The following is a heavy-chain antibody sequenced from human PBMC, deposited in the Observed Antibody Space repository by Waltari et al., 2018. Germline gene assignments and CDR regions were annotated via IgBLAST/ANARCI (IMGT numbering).Heavy chain of an antibody. CDR3: ARLDYGDNEPLDY. CDR1: GFSISSGYY. V-gene: IGHV4-38-2*02. D-gene: IGHD4-17*01. J-gene: IGHJ4*02. Sequence: HLHESGPGLVKPSETLSRTCIVSGFSISSGYYWGWVRQPPGKGLEWIGSIYHSGNAYYNPSLESRVTISVDPSSNQFSLKVRSVTAADTAVYYCARLDYGDNEPLDYWGQGTLVTVSS. CDR2: IYHSGNA.